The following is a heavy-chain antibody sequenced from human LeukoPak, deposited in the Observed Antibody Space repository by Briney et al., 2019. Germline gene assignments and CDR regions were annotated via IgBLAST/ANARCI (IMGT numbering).Heavy chain of an antibody. CDR2: ISGSGGRT. V-gene: IGHV3-23*01. D-gene: IGHD1-14*01. Sequence: GGSLRLSCAASGFTFSSYVMNWVRQAPGKGLEWVSAISGSGGRTFYADSVKGRFTISRDNSKNTLYLQMNSLRAEDTAFYYCSKDEGSPDEGYIDYWGQGTLVTVS. CDR3: SKDEGSPDEGYIDY. CDR1: GFTFSSYV. J-gene: IGHJ4*02.